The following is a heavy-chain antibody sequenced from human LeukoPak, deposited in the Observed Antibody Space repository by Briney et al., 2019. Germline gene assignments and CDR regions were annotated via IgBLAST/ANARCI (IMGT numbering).Heavy chain of an antibody. J-gene: IGHJ4*02. CDR3: ASFRTGYSYYFDY. CDR2: ISPSGRSI. D-gene: IGHD3/OR15-3a*01. Sequence: KPGGSLRLSCAASGFTFSDYNMNWVRQTPGRGLEWVSSISPSGRSISYADSVEGRFTISRDNAKNSLYLQMSSLRAEDTAVYYCASFRTGYSYYFDYWGQGILATVSS. CDR1: GFTFSDYN. V-gene: IGHV3-21*01.